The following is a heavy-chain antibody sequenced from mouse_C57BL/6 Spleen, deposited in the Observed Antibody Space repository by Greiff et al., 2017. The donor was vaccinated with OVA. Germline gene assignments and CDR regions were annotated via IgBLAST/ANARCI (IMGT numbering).Heavy chain of an antibody. CDR3: ARAGLRQKYFDV. CDR2: ISYSGST. Sequence: EVKLMESGPGMVKPSQTLSLTCTVTGYSITSGYDWHWIRHFPGNKLEWMGYISYSGSTNYNPSLKSRISITHDTSKNHFFLKLNSVTTEDTATYYCARAGLRQKYFDVWGTGTTVTVSS. V-gene: IGHV3-1*01. CDR1: GYSITSGYD. D-gene: IGHD2-2*01. J-gene: IGHJ1*03.